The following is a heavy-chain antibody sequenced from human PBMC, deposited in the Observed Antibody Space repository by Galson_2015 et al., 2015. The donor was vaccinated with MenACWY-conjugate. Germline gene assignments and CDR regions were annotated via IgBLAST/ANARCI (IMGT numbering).Heavy chain of an antibody. D-gene: IGHD5-12*01. V-gene: IGHV3-30*10. CDR1: GFRCSSYT. J-gene: IGHJ3*01. CDR3: VRAEGWLRSAFDL. Sequence: SLRLSCAASGFRCSSYTFYWVRQSPGKGLEWVAVVSYDASSRYYRDSVQGRFTVSRDNSKNTVSLEMSSLGPEDSAVYYCVRAEGWLRSAFDLWGQGTMVTVSS. CDR2: VSYDASSR.